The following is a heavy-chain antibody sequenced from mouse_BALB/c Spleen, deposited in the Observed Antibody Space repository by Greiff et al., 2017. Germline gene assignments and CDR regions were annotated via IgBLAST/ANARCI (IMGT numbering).Heavy chain of an antibody. D-gene: IGHD1-2*01. CDR1: GYTFTSYW. J-gene: IGHJ2*01. Sequence: QVQLQQPGAELVRPGASVKLSCKASGYTFTSYWINWVKQRPGQGLEWIGNIYPSDSYTNYNQKFKDNATLTVDKSSSTAYMQLSSPTSEDSAVYYCTRSLITTAPFDYWGQGTTLTVSS. CDR2: IYPSDSYT. CDR3: TRSLITTAPFDY. V-gene: IGHV1-69*02.